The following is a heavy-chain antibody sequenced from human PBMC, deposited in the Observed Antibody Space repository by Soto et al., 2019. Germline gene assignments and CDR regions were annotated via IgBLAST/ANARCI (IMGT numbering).Heavy chain of an antibody. V-gene: IGHV3-74*01. D-gene: IGHD4-17*01. CDR1: GFTFSSYW. J-gene: IGHJ4*02. CDR3: VRVAYGDLGG. Sequence: EVQLVESGGGLVQPGGSLRLSCAASGFTFSSYWMHWVRQAPGKGLVWVSRIKSDGSDTSYADSVKGRFTISRDNAKNTLYLQMSSLRAEETDVYYCVRVAYGDLGGWGQGTLVTVSS. CDR2: IKSDGSDT.